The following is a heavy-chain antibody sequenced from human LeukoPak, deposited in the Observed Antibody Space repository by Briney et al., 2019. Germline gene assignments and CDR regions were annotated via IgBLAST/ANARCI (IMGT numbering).Heavy chain of an antibody. CDR3: ARSNRDQYIAAMPSYYYGMDV. V-gene: IGHV4-31*03. D-gene: IGHD6-13*01. CDR2: IYYSGST. J-gene: IGHJ6*02. Sequence: SETLSLTCTVSGGSISSGGYSWSWIRQHPGKGLEWIVYIYYSGSTYYNPSLKSRVTISVDTSKNQFSLKLSSVTAADTAVYYCARSNRDQYIAAMPSYYYGMDVWGQGTTVTVSS. CDR1: GGSISSGGYS.